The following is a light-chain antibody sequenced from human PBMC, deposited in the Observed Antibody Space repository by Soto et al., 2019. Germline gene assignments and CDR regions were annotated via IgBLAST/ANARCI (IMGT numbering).Light chain of an antibody. V-gene: IGLV1-47*02. CDR2: SNN. J-gene: IGLJ2*01. Sequence: QSVLTQPPSASGTPGQRVTISCSGSSSDIGSNYVYWYQQLPGTAPKLLIYSNNQRPSGVSNRFSGSKSGNTASLTISGLQAEDEADYYCCSYAGSSTVVFGGGTKLTVL. CDR3: CSYAGSSTVV. CDR1: SSDIGSNY.